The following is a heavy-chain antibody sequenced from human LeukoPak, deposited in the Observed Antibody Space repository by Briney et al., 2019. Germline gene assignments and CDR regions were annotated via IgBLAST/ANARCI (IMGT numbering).Heavy chain of an antibody. Sequence: SETLSLTCTVSGGSITSSSYYWGWIRQPPGNGLEWIGSIYYSGSTYYNPSLKSRVTISVGTSKNQFSLKMSSVTAADTAVYYCARVQHYYYYMDVWGKGTTVTVSS. CDR1: GGSITSSSYY. D-gene: IGHD5-18*01. CDR2: IYYSGST. J-gene: IGHJ6*03. V-gene: IGHV4-39*07. CDR3: ARVQHYYYYMDV.